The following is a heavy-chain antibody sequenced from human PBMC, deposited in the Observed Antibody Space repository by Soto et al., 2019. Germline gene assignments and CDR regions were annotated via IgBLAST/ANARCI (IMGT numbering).Heavy chain of an antibody. CDR2: IYYSGST. CDR3: ARAPLPVRSFFDY. V-gene: IGHV4-31*03. CDR1: GGSISSGGYY. Sequence: SETLSLTCTVSGGSISSGGYYWSWIRQHPGKGLEWIGYIYYSGSTYYNPSLKSRVTISVDTSKNQFSPKLSSVTAADTAVYYCARAPLPVRSFFDYWGQGTLVTVSS. J-gene: IGHJ4*02. D-gene: IGHD3-22*01.